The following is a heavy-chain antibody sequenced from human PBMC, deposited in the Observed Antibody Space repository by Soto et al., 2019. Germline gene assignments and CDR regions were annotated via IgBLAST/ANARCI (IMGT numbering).Heavy chain of an antibody. CDR1: GFTLSSYD. Sequence: EVQLVESGGGLVQPGGSLRLSGEASGFTLSSYDIHWVRQATGEGLAWVSGIGSGGDTHYADSVKGRFIISREDGKNSLYLQMNNLRVGDTAVYYCTRKTPPTGMEVWGQGATVTVSS. CDR3: TRKTPPTGMEV. D-gene: IGHD3-9*01. J-gene: IGHJ6*02. V-gene: IGHV3-13*01. CDR2: IGSGGDT.